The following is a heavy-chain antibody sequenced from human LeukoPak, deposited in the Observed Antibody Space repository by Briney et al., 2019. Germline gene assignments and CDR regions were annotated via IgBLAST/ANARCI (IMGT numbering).Heavy chain of an antibody. CDR2: IYSSGNT. D-gene: IGHD3-22*01. CDR3: ARAHDRGYYYGFDY. CDR1: GFTVSSNY. Sequence: GGSLRLSCAASGFTVSSNYMSWVRQAPGQGLEWVSVIYSSGNTYYADSVQGRFTMSRDNPENTLYLQMNSLRAEDTALYYCARAHDRGYYYGFDYWGQGTLVTVSS. V-gene: IGHV3-66*01. J-gene: IGHJ4*02.